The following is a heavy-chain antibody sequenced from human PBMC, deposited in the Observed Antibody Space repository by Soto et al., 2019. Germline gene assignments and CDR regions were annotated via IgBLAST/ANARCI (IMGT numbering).Heavy chain of an antibody. V-gene: IGHV4-31*03. CDR1: GDSINNGGYY. CDR2: IYYTGSA. Sequence: SETLSLTCTVSGDSINNGGYYWTWIRQHPEKGLEWIGYIYYTGSAYYNPSLKSRVIISVDTSKNQFSLRLSSVTAADTAVYYCARDQEVNYADYGGSDYYYGLDVWGQGTTVTVS. D-gene: IGHD4-17*01. CDR3: ARDQEVNYADYGGSDYYYGLDV. J-gene: IGHJ6*02.